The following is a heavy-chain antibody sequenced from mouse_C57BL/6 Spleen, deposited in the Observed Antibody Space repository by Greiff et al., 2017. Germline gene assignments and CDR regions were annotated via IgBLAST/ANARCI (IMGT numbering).Heavy chain of an antibody. CDR1: GYTFTSYG. V-gene: IGHV1-81*01. CDR2: IYPRSGNT. J-gene: IGHJ2*01. D-gene: IGHD4-1*01. CDR3: ARPAGTGYYFDY. Sequence: QVQLQQSGAELARPGASVKLSCKASGYTFTSYGISWVKQRTGQGLEWIGEIYPRSGNTYYNEKFKGKATLTADKSSSTAYMELRSLTSEDSAVYFCARPAGTGYYFDYWGQGTTLTVSS.